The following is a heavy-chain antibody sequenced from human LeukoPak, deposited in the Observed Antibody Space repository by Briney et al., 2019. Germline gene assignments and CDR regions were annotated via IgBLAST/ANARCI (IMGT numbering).Heavy chain of an antibody. CDR1: GYTFTGYY. CDR2: INPNSGGT. V-gene: IGHV1-2*02. J-gene: IGHJ4*02. CDR3: ARDSRGPITIFGVVSFSFDY. Sequence: GASVKVSCKASGYTFTGYYMHWVRQAPGQGLEWMGWINPNSGGTNYAQKFQGRVTMTRDTSISTAYMELSRLRSDDTAVYYCARDSRGPITIFGVVSFSFDYWGQGTLVTVSS. D-gene: IGHD3-3*01.